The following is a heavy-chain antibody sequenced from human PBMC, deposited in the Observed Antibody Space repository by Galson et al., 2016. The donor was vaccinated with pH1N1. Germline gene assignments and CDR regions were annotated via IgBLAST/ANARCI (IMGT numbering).Heavy chain of an antibody. CDR3: AKGGDYFASGPFSYMDV. J-gene: IGHJ6*03. V-gene: IGHV3-48*03. D-gene: IGHD3-10*01. CDR2: ISGSGDIT. CDR1: GFTFSSSE. Sequence: SLRLSCAASGFTFSSSEMNWVRQAPGKGLEWVSYISGSGDITNFGDSVKGRFTISRDNSKNTLYLEMNSLRAEDSAVYFCAKGGDYFASGPFSYMDVWGKGTPVTVSS.